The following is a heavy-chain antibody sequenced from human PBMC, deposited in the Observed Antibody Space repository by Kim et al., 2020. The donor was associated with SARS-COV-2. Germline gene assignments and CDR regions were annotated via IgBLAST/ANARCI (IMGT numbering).Heavy chain of an antibody. J-gene: IGHJ4*02. CDR3: ARMVAVAGTRVFDY. D-gene: IGHD6-19*01. Sequence: AQKFSGRVTITAEKSTSTAYMELSSLRSEDTAVYYCARMVAVAGTRVFDYWGQGTLVTVSS. V-gene: IGHV1-69*02.